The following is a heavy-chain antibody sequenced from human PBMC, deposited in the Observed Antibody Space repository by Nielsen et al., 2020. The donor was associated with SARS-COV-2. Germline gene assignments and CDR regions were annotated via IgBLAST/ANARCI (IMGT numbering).Heavy chain of an antibody. CDR3: ARARLWFGEPIGGYPDY. CDR1: GGSFSGYY. CDR2: INHSGST. Sequence: LSLTCAVYGGSFSGYYWSWIRQPPGKGLEWIGEINHSGSTNYNPSLKSRVTISVDTSKNQFSLKLSSVTAADTAVYYCARARLWFGEPIGGYPDYWGQGTLVTVSS. V-gene: IGHV4-34*01. J-gene: IGHJ4*02. D-gene: IGHD3-10*01.